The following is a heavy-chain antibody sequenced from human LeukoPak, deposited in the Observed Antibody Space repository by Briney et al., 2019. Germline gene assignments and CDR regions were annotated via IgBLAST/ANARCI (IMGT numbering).Heavy chain of an antibody. V-gene: IGHV4-59*08. CDR3: ARSTSGGYYYALDY. J-gene: IGHJ4*02. D-gene: IGHD3-22*01. Sequence: SETLSLTCTVSGGSISSYYWSWIRQPPGKGLEWIGYIHYSGSTYSKPSLKSRVTISVDTSKNQFSLKLSSVTAADTAVYYCARSTSGGYYYALDYWGQGTLVTVSS. CDR2: IHYSGST. CDR1: GGSISSYY.